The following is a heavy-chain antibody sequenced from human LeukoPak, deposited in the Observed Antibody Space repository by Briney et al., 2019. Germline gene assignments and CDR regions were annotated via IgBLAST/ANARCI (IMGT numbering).Heavy chain of an antibody. V-gene: IGHV3-23*01. CDR1: GFTFSSYS. D-gene: IGHD4-17*01. CDR2: ISGSGGST. CDR3: ALGGDYVPFGY. Sequence: PGGSLRLSCAASGFTFSSYSMSWVRQAPGKGLEWVSAISGSGGSTYYADSGKGRFTISRDNSKNTLYLQMNSLRAEDTAVYYCALGGDYVPFGYWGQGTLVTVSS. J-gene: IGHJ4*02.